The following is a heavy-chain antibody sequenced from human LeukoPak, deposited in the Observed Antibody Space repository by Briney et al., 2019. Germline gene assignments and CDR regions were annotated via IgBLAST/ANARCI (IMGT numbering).Heavy chain of an antibody. CDR2: INHSGST. Sequence: PSETLSLTCAVYGGSFSGYYWSWIRQPPGKGLEWIEEINHSGSTNYNPSLKSRVTISVDTSKNQFSLKLSSVTAADTAVYYCARGRDSSSWYPRTKNYYMDVWGKGTTVTVSS. D-gene: IGHD6-13*01. V-gene: IGHV4-34*01. CDR1: GGSFSGYY. J-gene: IGHJ6*03. CDR3: ARGRDSSSWYPRTKNYYMDV.